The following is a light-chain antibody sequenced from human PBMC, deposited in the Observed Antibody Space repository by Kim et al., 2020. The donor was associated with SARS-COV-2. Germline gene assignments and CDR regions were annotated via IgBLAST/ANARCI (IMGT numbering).Light chain of an antibody. Sequence: SYELTQPPSLSVSPGQTASITCSGDKLGDKFASWYQEKPGQSPVLVIYQDTQRPSGIPERFSGSNSGNTATLTISGTQAMDEADYYCQAWDSSTAVVFGGGTKLTVL. CDR3: QAWDSSTAVV. V-gene: IGLV3-1*01. CDR2: QDT. J-gene: IGLJ2*01. CDR1: KLGDKF.